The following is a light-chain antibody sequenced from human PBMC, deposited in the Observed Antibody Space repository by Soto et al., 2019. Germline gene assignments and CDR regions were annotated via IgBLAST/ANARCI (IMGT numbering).Light chain of an antibody. J-gene: IGKJ1*01. CDR2: GAS. Sequence: EIVMTQSPATLSVSPGERATLSCRASQSVSSNLAGYQQKPGQAPRLLIYGASTRATGIPARFSGSGSGTGLTLTHSGLHSEDFAVYYCEKYNNWPPWTFGQGTKVKSN. CDR3: EKYNNWPPWT. CDR1: QSVSSN. V-gene: IGKV3-15*01.